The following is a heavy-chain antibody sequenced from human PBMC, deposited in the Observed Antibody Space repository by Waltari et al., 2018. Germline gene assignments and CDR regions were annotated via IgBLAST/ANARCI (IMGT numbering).Heavy chain of an antibody. Sequence: EVQLVESGGGLVQPGGSLRLSCAASGFTFGTYGMTWVRQAPGKGLEWVSSISGSDGSTYYADSVKGRFTISRDNSKNTLYLQMNSLRAEDTAVYYCARLTRGPNSPFDYWGQGTPVTVSS. V-gene: IGHV3-23*04. CDR3: ARLTRGPNSPFDY. CDR1: GFTFGTYG. D-gene: IGHD7-27*01. CDR2: ISGSDGST. J-gene: IGHJ4*02.